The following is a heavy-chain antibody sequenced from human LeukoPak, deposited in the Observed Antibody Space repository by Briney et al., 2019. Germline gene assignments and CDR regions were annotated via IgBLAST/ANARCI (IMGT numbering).Heavy chain of an antibody. CDR3: ARGKGCYFDY. J-gene: IGHJ4*02. V-gene: IGHV3-21*01. CDR2: ISSSSYI. D-gene: IGHD3-10*01. Sequence: GGSLRLSCAASGFTFSSYSMNWVRQAPGEGLEWVSSISSSSYIYYADSVKGRFTISRDNAKNSLYLQMNSLRAEDTAVYYCARGKGCYFDYWGQGTLVTVSS. CDR1: GFTFSSYS.